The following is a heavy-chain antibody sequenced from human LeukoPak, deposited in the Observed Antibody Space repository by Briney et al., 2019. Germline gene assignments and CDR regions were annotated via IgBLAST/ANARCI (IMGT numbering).Heavy chain of an antibody. J-gene: IGHJ4*02. V-gene: IGHV3-53*01. CDR1: GFTFSSYA. D-gene: IGHD5-18*01. CDR3: ARDSPLYSYGAFGY. CDR2: IYTGDSA. Sequence: GGSLRLSCAASGFTFSSYAMTWVRQAPGKGLEWVSVIYTGDSAYYADSVKGRFTISRDNSKNTLSLQMNSLRAEDTAVYYCARDSPLYSYGAFGYWGQGTLVTVSS.